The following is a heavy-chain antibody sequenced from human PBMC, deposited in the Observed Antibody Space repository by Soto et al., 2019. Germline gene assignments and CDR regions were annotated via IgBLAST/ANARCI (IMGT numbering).Heavy chain of an antibody. J-gene: IGHJ3*02. CDR3: VKDRSRGSPDAFEI. V-gene: IGHV3-64D*06. CDR2: ISSNGGST. CDR1: GFTFSSYA. D-gene: IGHD2-15*01. Sequence: GGSLRLSCSASGFTFSSYAMHWVRQAPGKGLEYVSAISSNGGSTYYADSVKGRFNISRDNSKNTLYLQMSSLRAEDTAVYCCVKDRSRGSPDAFEIWGQGTMVTVSS.